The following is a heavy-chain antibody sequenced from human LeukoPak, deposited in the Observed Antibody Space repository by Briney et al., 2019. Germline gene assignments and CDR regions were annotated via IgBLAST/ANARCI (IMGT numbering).Heavy chain of an antibody. V-gene: IGHV1-46*01. J-gene: IGHJ6*03. CDR3: ARGPSGYYYVVYYYYMDV. CDR2: INPSGGST. Sequence: ASVKVSCKASGYTFTSYYMHWVRQAPGQGLEWMGIINPSGGSTSYAQKFQGRVTMTRDMSTSTVYMELSSLRSEDTAVYYCARGPSGYYYVVYYYYMDVWGKGTTVTVSS. D-gene: IGHD3-22*01. CDR1: GYTFTSYY.